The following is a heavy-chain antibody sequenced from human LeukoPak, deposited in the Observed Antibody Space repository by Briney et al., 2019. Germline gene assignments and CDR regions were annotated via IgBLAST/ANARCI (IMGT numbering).Heavy chain of an antibody. CDR1: GFTFSSYA. V-gene: IGHV3-23*01. CDR2: ISGSDSST. Sequence: PGGSLRLSCAASGFTFSSYAMSWVRQAPGKGLEWVSVISGSDSSTYYADSVKGRFTISRDNSKNTLYLQMNSLRAEDTAVYYCAKGTSSSWTYFDYRGQGTLVTASS. J-gene: IGHJ4*02. D-gene: IGHD6-13*01. CDR3: AKGTSSSWTYFDY.